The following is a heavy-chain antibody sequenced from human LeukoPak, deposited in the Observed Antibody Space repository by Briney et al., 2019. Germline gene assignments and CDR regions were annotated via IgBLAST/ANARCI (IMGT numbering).Heavy chain of an antibody. J-gene: IGHJ1*01. CDR1: GGSISSYY. CDR2: INHSGST. D-gene: IGHD6-13*01. V-gene: IGHV4-34*01. CDR3: ARGRGIAAAGTFQH. Sequence: SETLSLTCTVSGGSISSYYWSWIRQPPGKGLEWIGEINHSGSTNYNPSLKSRVTISVDTSKNQFSLKLSSVTAADTAVYYCARGRGIAAAGTFQHWGQGTLVTVSS.